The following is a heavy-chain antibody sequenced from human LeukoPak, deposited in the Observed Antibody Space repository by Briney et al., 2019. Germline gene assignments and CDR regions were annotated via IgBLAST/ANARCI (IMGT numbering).Heavy chain of an antibody. V-gene: IGHV1-8*01. D-gene: IGHD2-15*01. J-gene: IGHJ6*02. CDR2: MNPNSGNT. CDR3: ARGYVVYYYYYGMDV. CDR1: GYTFTSYD. Sequence: GASVKVSCKASGYTFTSYDINWVRQATGQGLEWMGWMNPNSGNTGYAQKFQGRVTMTRNTSISTAYMELSSLRSEDTAVYYCARGYVVYYYYYGMDVWGRGTTVTVSS.